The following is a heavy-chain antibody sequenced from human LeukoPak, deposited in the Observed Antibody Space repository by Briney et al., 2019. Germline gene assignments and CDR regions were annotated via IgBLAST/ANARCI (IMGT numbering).Heavy chain of an antibody. Sequence: QPGGSLRLSCAASGFTFSSYGMHWVRQAPGKGLEWVAFIRYDGSNKYYADSVKGRFTVSRDSAKNSLYLEMSSLRVEDTAVYYCVRAFGGYDSQRFYYNMDVWGKGTTVTVSS. CDR2: IRYDGSNK. CDR1: GFTFSSYG. CDR3: VRAFGGYDSQRFYYNMDV. V-gene: IGHV3-30*02. J-gene: IGHJ6*03. D-gene: IGHD5-12*01.